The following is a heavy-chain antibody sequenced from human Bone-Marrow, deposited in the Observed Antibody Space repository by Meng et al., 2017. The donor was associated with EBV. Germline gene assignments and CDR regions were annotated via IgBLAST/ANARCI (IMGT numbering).Heavy chain of an antibody. CDR3: ARDSDILTGPGGY. J-gene: IGHJ4*02. V-gene: IGHV1-69*01. CDR1: GGTFSSYA. Sequence: VELLKFGATVKKHGSSVKVSCKASGGTFSSYAISWVRQAPGQGLEWMGGIIPIFGTANYAQKFQGRVTITADESTSTAYMELSSLRSEDTAVYYCARDSDILTGPGGYWGQGTLVTVSS. CDR2: IIPIFGTA. D-gene: IGHD3-9*01.